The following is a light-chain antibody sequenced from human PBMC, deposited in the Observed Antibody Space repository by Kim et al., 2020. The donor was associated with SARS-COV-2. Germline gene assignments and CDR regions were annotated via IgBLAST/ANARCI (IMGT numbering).Light chain of an antibody. J-gene: IGKJ4*01. V-gene: IGKV3-11*01. Sequence: YLSPGESATLSCRASQSVSSYLAWYQQKPGQAPRLLIYDASNRATGIPARFSGSGSGTDFTLTISSLEPEDFAVYYCQQRSNWLTFGGGTKVDIK. CDR3: QQRSNWLT. CDR1: QSVSSY. CDR2: DAS.